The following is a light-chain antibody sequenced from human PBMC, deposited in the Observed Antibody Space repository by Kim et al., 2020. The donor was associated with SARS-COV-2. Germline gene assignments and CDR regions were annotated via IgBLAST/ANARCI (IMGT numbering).Light chain of an antibody. Sequence: DIVMTHSPDSLAVSLGERATINCKSSQSVLYSSNNKNYLAWYQQNPGQPPKLLIYWASTRESGVPDRFSGSGSGTDFTLTISSLQAEDVAVYYCQQYYSTPLTFGGGTKLEI. CDR2: WAS. CDR1: QSVLYSSNNKNY. J-gene: IGKJ4*01. V-gene: IGKV4-1*01. CDR3: QQYYSTPLT.